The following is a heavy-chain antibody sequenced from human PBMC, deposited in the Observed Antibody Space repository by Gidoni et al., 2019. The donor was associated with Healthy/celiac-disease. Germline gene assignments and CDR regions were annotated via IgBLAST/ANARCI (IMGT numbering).Heavy chain of an antibody. CDR2: INPSVGST. V-gene: IGHV1-46*01. Sequence: QVQLVQSGAEVKKPGASVKDSCTESGYTFPSYYMHWVRQAPGQGLEWMGIINPSVGSTSYAQKFQGRVTMSRDTSTSTVYMELSSLRSEDTAVYYCARELSIVVATTRFDYWGQGTLVTVSS. D-gene: IGHD1-26*01. CDR3: ARELSIVVATTRFDY. J-gene: IGHJ4*02. CDR1: GYTFPSYY.